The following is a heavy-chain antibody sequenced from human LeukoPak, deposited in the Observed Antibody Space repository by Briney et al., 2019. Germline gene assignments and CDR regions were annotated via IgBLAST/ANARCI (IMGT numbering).Heavy chain of an antibody. V-gene: IGHV4-39*01. J-gene: IGHJ4*02. CDR1: GGSISSSSYY. D-gene: IGHD3-22*01. CDR2: IYYSGST. Sequence: PSETLSLTCTVSGGSISSSSYYWGWIRQPPGKGLEWIGSIYYSGSTYYNPSLKSRVTISVDTSKNQFSLKLSSVTAADTAVYYCARLPYSYYYDSSGYYFRYFGYWGQGTLVTVSS. CDR3: ARLPYSYYYDSSGYYFRYFGY.